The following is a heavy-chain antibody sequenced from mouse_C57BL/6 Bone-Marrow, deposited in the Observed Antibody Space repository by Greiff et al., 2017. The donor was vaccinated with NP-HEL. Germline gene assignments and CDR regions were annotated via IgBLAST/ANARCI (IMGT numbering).Heavy chain of an antibody. CDR3: ARIRSLYGSSPAWFAY. CDR2: IWRDDDK. V-gene: IGHV8-8*01. J-gene: IGHJ3*01. CDR1: GFSLSTFGMG. D-gene: IGHD1-1*01. Sequence: QVTLKVSGPGILQPSQTLSLTCSFSGFSLSTFGMGVGWIRQPSGKGLEWLAHIWRDDDKYYNPALKSRLTNSKDTSKNQVSLKIANVDTADTATYYCARIRSLYGSSPAWFAYWGQGTLVTVSA.